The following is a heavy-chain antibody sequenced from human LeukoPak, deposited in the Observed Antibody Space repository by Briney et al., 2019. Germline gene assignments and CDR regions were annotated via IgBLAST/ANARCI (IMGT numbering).Heavy chain of an antibody. Sequence: GGSLRLSCAASGFTFSSDAMSWVRQAPGKGLEWVSGISGSGGSTYYADSVKGRFTISRDNSKNTLYLQMNSLRAEDTAVYYCARTPVDFWSGFYTHFDYWGQGTLVTVSS. CDR2: ISGSGGST. V-gene: IGHV3-23*01. J-gene: IGHJ4*02. D-gene: IGHD3-3*01. CDR1: GFTFSSDA. CDR3: ARTPVDFWSGFYTHFDY.